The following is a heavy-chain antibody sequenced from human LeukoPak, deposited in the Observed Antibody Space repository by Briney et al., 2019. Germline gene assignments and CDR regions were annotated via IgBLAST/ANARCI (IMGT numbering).Heavy chain of an antibody. CDR2: INHSGST. D-gene: IGHD6-13*01. J-gene: IGHJ4*02. V-gene: IGHV4-39*01. CDR3: ARLVGIAADGTGGDY. Sequence: PSYTLSLTCTVSDGSITSNVYYWGWIRQPPGKGLEYMGSINHSGSTHCHPSLKSRVTISVDTSKNQFSLKLNSVPAEDTAVYYCARLVGIAADGTGGDYWGQGTLVTVSS. CDR1: DGSITSNVYY.